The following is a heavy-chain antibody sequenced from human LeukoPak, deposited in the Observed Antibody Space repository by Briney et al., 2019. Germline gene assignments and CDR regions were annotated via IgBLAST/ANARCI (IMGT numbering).Heavy chain of an antibody. CDR2: LFYSGNA. Sequence: SETRSLTCTVSGGSYSSSGYYWGCFRQPPGKGLEWIGSLFYSGNAYYNPSLKSRVTISVDTSKNHFSLKLRSVTAADTAVYYCATLRSWSPDSFDHWGQGTLVTVSS. D-gene: IGHD1-26*01. CDR3: ATLRSWSPDSFDH. V-gene: IGHV4-39*07. J-gene: IGHJ4*02. CDR1: GGSYSSSGYY.